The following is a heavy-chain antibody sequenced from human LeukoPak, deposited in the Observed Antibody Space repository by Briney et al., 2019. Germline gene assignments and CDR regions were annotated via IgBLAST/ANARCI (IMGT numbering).Heavy chain of an antibody. Sequence: GGSLRLSCAAFGFTFSSYGMHWVRQAPGKGLEWVAFIRYDGSDKYYADSVKGRFTISRDNSKNTLYLQMNSLRAEDTAVYYCAKFGGALAVAGPWRAYWGQGTLVTVSS. CDR3: AKFGGALAVAGPWRAY. J-gene: IGHJ4*02. CDR1: GFTFSSYG. D-gene: IGHD6-19*01. CDR2: IRYDGSDK. V-gene: IGHV3-30*02.